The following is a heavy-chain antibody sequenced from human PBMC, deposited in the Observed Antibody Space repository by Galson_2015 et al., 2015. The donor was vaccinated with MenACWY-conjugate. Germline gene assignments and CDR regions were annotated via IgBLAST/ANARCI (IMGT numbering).Heavy chain of an antibody. D-gene: IGHD4-17*01. V-gene: IGHV3-15*07. CDR1: GFTFSNAW. CDR2: IKSKTDGGTT. J-gene: IGHJ4*02. CDR3: TTDGHFIPDYGDQEYYFDY. Sequence: SLRLSCAASGFTFSNAWMNWVRQAPGKGLEWVGRIKSKTDGGTTDYAAPVKGRFTISRDDSKNTLYLQMNSLKTEDTAVYYCTTDGHFIPDYGDQEYYFDYWGQGTLVTVSS.